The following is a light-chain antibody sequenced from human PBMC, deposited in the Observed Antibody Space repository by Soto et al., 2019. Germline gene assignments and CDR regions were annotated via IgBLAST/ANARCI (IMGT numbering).Light chain of an antibody. J-gene: IGLJ2*01. CDR1: SSDVGGYNY. CDR3: SSYTSSSTLVV. CDR2: EVS. Sequence: QSALTQPASVSGSPGQSITISCTGTSSDVGGYNYVSWYQQHPGKAPKVIIYEVSNRPSGISNRFSGSKSGNTASLTISGLRAEDQADYYCSSYTSSSTLVVFGGGTKLTVL. V-gene: IGLV2-14*01.